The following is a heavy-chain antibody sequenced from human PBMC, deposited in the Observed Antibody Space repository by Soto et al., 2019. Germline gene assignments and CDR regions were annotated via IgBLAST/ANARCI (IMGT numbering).Heavy chain of an antibody. J-gene: IGHJ6*02. CDR2: IIPIFGTA. Sequence: QVQLVQSGAEVKKPGSSVKVSCKASGGTFSSYAISWVRQAPGQGLEWMGGIIPIFGTANYAQKFQGRVTITADESTSTAYMELSSLRSEDTAVYYCARDQDCSGGSCYSHYYSMDVWGQGTTVTVSS. V-gene: IGHV1-69*01. CDR1: GGTFSSYA. CDR3: ARDQDCSGGSCYSHYYSMDV. D-gene: IGHD2-15*01.